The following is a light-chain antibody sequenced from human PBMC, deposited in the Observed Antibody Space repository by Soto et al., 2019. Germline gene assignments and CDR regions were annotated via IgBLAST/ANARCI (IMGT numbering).Light chain of an antibody. CDR2: EAS. CDR3: LQGYNYPRT. V-gene: IGKV1-6*01. Sequence: AIQMTQSPSSLSASVGDRVTITCRASQGIRSDLGWYQQKPGKAPNLLIYEASRLQSGVPSRFSGSGSGTDFTLTINSLRPEDFATYYCLQGYNYPRTFGQGTKVEIK. J-gene: IGKJ1*01. CDR1: QGIRSD.